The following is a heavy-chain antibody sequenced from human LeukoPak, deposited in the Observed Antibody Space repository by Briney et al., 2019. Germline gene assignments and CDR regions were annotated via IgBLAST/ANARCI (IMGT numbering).Heavy chain of an antibody. J-gene: IGHJ4*02. D-gene: IGHD1-26*01. V-gene: IGHV3-11*01. Sequence: GGSLRLSCAASGFTFSDYYMSWIRQAPGKGLEWVSYISSSGNTIYYADSVKGRFTISRDNAKNLLYLQMNSLRAEDTAVYYCARDPEVGATNFDYWGQGTLVTVSS. CDR3: ARDPEVGATNFDY. CDR1: GFTFSDYY. CDR2: ISSSGNTI.